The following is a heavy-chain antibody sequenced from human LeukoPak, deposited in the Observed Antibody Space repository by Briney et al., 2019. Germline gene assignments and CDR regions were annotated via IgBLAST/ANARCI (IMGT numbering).Heavy chain of an antibody. CDR3: ARVCHWDADDTRGDPVDY. CDR2: ITPYNGNT. Sequence: ASVKVSCKASGYDFTSVGITWVRRAPGQGLEWMGWITPYNGNTNYAQRLQGRVTMTTDTSTSTAYMELRSLRSDDTAVYYCARVCHWDADDTRGDPVDYWGPGTLVTVSS. J-gene: IGHJ4*02. V-gene: IGHV1-18*01. D-gene: IGHD1-1*01. CDR1: GYDFTSVG.